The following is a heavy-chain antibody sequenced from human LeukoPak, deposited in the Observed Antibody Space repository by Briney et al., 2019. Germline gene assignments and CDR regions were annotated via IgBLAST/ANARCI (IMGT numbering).Heavy chain of an antibody. J-gene: IGHJ4*02. V-gene: IGHV3-21*01. CDR2: ISSSSSYV. D-gene: IGHD4-17*01. Sequence: GGSLRLSCAASGFTFSSYSMNWVRQAPGKGLEWVSSISSSSSYVYYADSVKGRFTISRDNAKNSLYLQMNSLRAEDTAVYYCVRTNPGLRESYWGQGTLVTVSS. CDR1: GFTFSSYS. CDR3: VRTNPGLRESY.